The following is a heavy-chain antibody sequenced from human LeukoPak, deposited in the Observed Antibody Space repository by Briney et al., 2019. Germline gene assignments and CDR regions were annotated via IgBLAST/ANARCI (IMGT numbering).Heavy chain of an antibody. J-gene: IGHJ4*02. CDR1: SDFFSSVTDY. V-gene: IGHV4-39*07. CDR2: GDYSGGT. Sequence: PSETLSLTCTVSSDFFSSVTDYWAWIRQPPGKGLEWIASGDYSGGTYYNPSLESRVAISADMSKNQISLKLSSVTAADTAVYYCARSSDYCSNGSCFSRYFDYWGQGAPVSVPS. CDR3: ARSSDYCSNGSCFSRYFDY. D-gene: IGHD2-15*01.